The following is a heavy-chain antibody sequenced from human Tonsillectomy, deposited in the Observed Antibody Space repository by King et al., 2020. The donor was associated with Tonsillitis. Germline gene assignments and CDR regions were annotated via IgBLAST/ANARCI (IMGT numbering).Heavy chain of an antibody. CDR1: GFTFSSYA. Sequence: VQLVESGGGLVQPGGSLRLSGADSGFTFSSYARSWVREAPGRGLEGVSDISGSGGRIYYADSVKGRFTISRDNSKNTLYRQVNSLRAEETAVYYCAKELYDILTIYSARPFDYWGPGTLVTVSS. J-gene: IGHJ4*02. CDR2: ISGSGGRI. V-gene: IGHV3-23*04. CDR3: AKELYDILTIYSARPFDY. D-gene: IGHD3-9*01.